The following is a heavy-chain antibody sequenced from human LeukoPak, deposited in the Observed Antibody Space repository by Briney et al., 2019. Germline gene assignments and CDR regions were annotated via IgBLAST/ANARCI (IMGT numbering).Heavy chain of an antibody. V-gene: IGHV3-30-3*01. D-gene: IGHD2-21*02. J-gene: IGHJ5*02. CDR1: GFTFSSYA. Sequence: PGGSLRLSCAASGFTFSSYAMHWVRQAPGKGLEWVAVISYDGSNKYYADSVKGRFTISRDNSKNTLYLQMNSLRAEDTAVYYCARDNPPYCGGDCYLNWFDPWGQGTLVTVSS. CDR3: ARDNPPYCGGDCYLNWFDP. CDR2: ISYDGSNK.